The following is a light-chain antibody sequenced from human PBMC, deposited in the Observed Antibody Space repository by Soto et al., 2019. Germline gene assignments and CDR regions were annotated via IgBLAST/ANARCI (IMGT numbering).Light chain of an antibody. CDR1: QSVSIY. V-gene: IGKV3-11*01. J-gene: IGKJ1*01. Sequence: TVLTQSPATLYLSPGERDTLSCRATQSVSIYLAWYQQKPGQAPRLLIYDASNRATGIPSRISGSGSGTDFTLTISSLEPDDFAVYYCQQRNDWSFGPGTKVDIK. CDR3: QQRNDWS. CDR2: DAS.